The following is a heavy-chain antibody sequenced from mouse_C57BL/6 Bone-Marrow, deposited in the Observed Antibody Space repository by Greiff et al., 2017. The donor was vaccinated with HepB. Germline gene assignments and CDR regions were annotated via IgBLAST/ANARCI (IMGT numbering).Heavy chain of an antibody. Sequence: EVKLMESGAELVKPGASVKLSCTASGFNIKDYYMHWVKQRTEQGLEWIGRIDPEDGETKYAPKFQGKATITADTSSNTAYLQLSSLTSEDTAVYYCAGYSNYGLWFAYWGQGTLVTVSA. V-gene: IGHV14-2*01. J-gene: IGHJ3*01. CDR2: IDPEDGET. D-gene: IGHD2-5*01. CDR3: AGYSNYGLWFAY. CDR1: GFNIKDYY.